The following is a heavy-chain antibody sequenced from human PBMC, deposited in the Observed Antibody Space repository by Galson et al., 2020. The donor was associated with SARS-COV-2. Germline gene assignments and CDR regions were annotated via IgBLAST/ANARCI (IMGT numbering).Heavy chain of an antibody. CDR2: IYYSGST. Sequence: SETLSLTCTVSGGSISSGGYYWSWIRPHPGMGLVWIGYIYYSGSTYYNPSLKSRVTISVDTSKNQFSLKLSSVTAADTAGYYCARAPNFTIFGVVTYFDYWGQGTLVTFSS. CDR1: GGSISSGGYY. CDR3: ARAPNFTIFGVVTYFDY. V-gene: IGHV4-31*03. D-gene: IGHD3-3*01. J-gene: IGHJ4*02.